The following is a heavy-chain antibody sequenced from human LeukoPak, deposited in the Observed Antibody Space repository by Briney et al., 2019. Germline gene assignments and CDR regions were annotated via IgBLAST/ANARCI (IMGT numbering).Heavy chain of an antibody. D-gene: IGHD6-13*01. CDR1: GYTFTSYY. CDR3: AREPGIAGRYYFDY. V-gene: IGHV1-46*01. Sequence: GASVKVPCKASGYTFTSYYMHWVRQAPGQGLEWMGIINPSGGSTSYAEKFQGRVTMTRDMSTSTVHMELSSLRSEDTAVYYCAREPGIAGRYYFDYWGQGTLVTVSS. J-gene: IGHJ4*02. CDR2: INPSGGST.